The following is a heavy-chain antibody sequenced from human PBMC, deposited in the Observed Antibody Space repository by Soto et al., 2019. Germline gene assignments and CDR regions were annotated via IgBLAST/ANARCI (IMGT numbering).Heavy chain of an antibody. J-gene: IGHJ4*02. CDR2: IYHSGST. CDR3: ATNAVAGTPIDY. D-gene: IGHD6-19*01. Sequence: QVQLQESGPGLVKPSGTLSLTCAVSGDSISSSNWWTWVREPPGKGLEWIGEIYHSGSTSYNPSLKSRVTISVDKSKNLFSLKLSSVTAADTAVYYCATNAVAGTPIDYWGQGTLVTVSS. V-gene: IGHV4-4*02. CDR1: GDSISSSNW.